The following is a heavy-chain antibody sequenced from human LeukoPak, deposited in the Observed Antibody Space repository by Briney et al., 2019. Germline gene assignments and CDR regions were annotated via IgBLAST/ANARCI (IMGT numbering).Heavy chain of an antibody. CDR2: IRSKAYGGTT. Sequence: GRSLRLSCTASGFTFGDYAMSWFRQTPGKGLEWVGFIRSKAYGGTTEYAASVKGRFTISRDDSKSIAYLQMNSLKTEDTAVYYCTRDGDGWNDPGAFDIWGQGTMVTVSS. V-gene: IGHV3-49*03. CDR3: TRDGDGWNDPGAFDI. J-gene: IGHJ3*02. D-gene: IGHD1-1*01. CDR1: GFTFGDYA.